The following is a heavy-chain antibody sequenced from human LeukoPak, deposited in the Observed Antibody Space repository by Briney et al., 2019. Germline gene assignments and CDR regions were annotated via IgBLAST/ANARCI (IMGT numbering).Heavy chain of an antibody. CDR1: GFTVSSNY. V-gene: IGHV3-53*01. J-gene: IGHJ4*02. CDR2: IYSGGST. CDR3: ARVGSGSYDY. D-gene: IGHD1-26*01. Sequence: GGSLRLSCASSGFTVSSNYMSWVRQAPGKGLEWVSVIYSGGSTYYADSVKGRFTISRDNSKNPLYLQMNSLRAEDTAVYYCARVGSGSYDYWGQGTLVTVSS.